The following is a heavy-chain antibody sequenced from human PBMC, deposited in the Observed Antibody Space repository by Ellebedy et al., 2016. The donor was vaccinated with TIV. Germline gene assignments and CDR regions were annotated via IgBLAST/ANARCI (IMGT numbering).Heavy chain of an antibody. CDR1: GYTFISYW. CDR3: ARAGIGYSGYVDY. Sequence: PGGSLRLSCKGSGYTFISYWIGWVRQMPGKGLEWMGLIYPDDSDTRYSPSFQGQVTISADKSISTAYLQWSSLKASDTAMYYCARAGIGYSGYVDYWGQGTLVIVSS. D-gene: IGHD5-12*01. V-gene: IGHV5-51*01. CDR2: IYPDDSDT. J-gene: IGHJ4*02.